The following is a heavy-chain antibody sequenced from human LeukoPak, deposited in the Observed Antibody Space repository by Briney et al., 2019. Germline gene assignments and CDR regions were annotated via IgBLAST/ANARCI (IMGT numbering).Heavy chain of an antibody. CDR1: GEAFSGDY. J-gene: IGHJ4*02. Sequence: PSETLSLTCAVYGEAFSGDYWSWIRQPPEKGLEWIGEISHSGNTNHNPSLTSRVTMSLETSKNQFSLKLTSVTAADTAVYYCARGRSRVEGYIDWGQGTLVTVSS. CDR3: ARGRSRVEGYID. CDR2: ISHSGNT. D-gene: IGHD2-15*01. V-gene: IGHV4-34*01.